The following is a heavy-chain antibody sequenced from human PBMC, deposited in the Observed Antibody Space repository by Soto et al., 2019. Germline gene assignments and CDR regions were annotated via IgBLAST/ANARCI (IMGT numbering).Heavy chain of an antibody. V-gene: IGHV4-30-4*01. CDR1: GGSISSGDYY. CDR2: IYYSGRT. J-gene: IGHJ6*02. Sequence: SETLSLTCTVSGGSISSGDYYWSWVRQPPGKGLEWIGYIYYSGRTYYNPSLKSRVTISVDTSKNQFSLKLSSVTAADTAVYYCARDQDYYDSSGYYHYGMDVWGQGTTVTV. CDR3: ARDQDYYDSSGYYHYGMDV. D-gene: IGHD3-22*01.